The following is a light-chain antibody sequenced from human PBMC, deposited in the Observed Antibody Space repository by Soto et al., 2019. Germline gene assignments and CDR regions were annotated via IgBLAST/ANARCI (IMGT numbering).Light chain of an antibody. CDR3: QQYKSYST. CDR1: QSLNSR. Sequence: DIQLTQSPSTLSASVGDRVTLTCRAAQSLNSRLAWYQHRPGKAPRLLIYDASTLESGVPSRFSGSGSGTEFTLTINNLQPDDLATYICQQYKSYSTFGRGTKGEIK. J-gene: IGKJ1*01. V-gene: IGKV1-5*01. CDR2: DAS.